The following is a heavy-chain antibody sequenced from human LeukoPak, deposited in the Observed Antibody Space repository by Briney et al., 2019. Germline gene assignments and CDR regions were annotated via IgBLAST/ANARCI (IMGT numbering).Heavy chain of an antibody. V-gene: IGHV3-7*02. D-gene: IGHD3-22*01. CDR3: ARLDSSGPDM. J-gene: IGHJ3*02. CDR1: GFTFGTYW. CDR2: IKQDGSEK. Sequence: GGSLRLSCAASGFTFGTYWMSWVRQAPGKGLEWVASIKQDGSEKYYVDSVKGRFTISRDNAKNSLYLQLNSLRDEDTAVYYCARLDSSGPDMWGQGTMVTVSS.